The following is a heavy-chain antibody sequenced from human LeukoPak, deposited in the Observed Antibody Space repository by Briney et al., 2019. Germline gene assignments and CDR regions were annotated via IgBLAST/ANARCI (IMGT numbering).Heavy chain of an antibody. V-gene: IGHV3-15*01. J-gene: IGHJ4*02. D-gene: IGHD1-26*01. CDR1: RFTFSNAW. CDR2: IKSKTDGGTT. Sequence: GGSLRLSCAASRFTFSNAWMSWVRQAPGKGLEWVGRIKSKTDGGTTDYAAPVKGRFTISRDDSKNTLYLQMNSLKTEDTAVYYCARGRPPNSIVGATSFDYWGQGTLVTVSS. CDR3: ARGRPPNSIVGATSFDY.